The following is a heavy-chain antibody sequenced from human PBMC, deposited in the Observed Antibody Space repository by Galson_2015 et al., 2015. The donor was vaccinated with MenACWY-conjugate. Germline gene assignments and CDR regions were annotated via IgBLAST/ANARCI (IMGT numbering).Heavy chain of an antibody. Sequence: CAISGDSVSSHSATWNWIRRSRYRGLEWLGRTYYRSKWYNDYAVSVKSRIIIKSDTSKSQISLQLNSVTPEDTAVYYCARDAGAARFDPWGQGTLVTVSS. CDR3: ARDAGAARFDP. CDR2: TYYRSKWYN. J-gene: IGHJ5*02. D-gene: IGHD3-10*01. CDR1: GDSVSSHSAT. V-gene: IGHV6-1*01.